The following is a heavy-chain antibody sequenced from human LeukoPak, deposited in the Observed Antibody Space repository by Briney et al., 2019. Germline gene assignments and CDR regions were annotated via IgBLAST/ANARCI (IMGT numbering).Heavy chain of an antibody. CDR3: AREDALERLQ. CDR2: ISSDGSTT. CDR1: GLTFRGYW. Sequence: PGGSLRLSCVVSGLTFRGYWMHWVRQAPGKGLVWLSRISSDGSTTNYADSVNGRFIISRDNAENTLYMEVNNLRAEDTGLYYCAREDALERLQWGQGTLVTVSS. D-gene: IGHD6-25*01. V-gene: IGHV3-74*01. J-gene: IGHJ4*02.